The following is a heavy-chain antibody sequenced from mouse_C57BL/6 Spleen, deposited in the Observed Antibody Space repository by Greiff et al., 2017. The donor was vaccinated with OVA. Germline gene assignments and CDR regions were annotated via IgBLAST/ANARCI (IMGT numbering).Heavy chain of an antibody. CDR1: GFTFSSYA. V-gene: IGHV5-4*03. D-gene: IGHD4-1*01. CDR3: ARSLNWVGDY. CDR2: ISDGGSYT. J-gene: IGHJ2*01. Sequence: EVMLVESGGGLVKPGGSLKLSCAASGFTFSSYAMSWVRQTPEKRLEWVATISDGGSYTYYPDNVKGRFTISRDTAKNNLYLQMSHLKSEDTAMYYCARSLNWVGDYWGQGTTLTVSS.